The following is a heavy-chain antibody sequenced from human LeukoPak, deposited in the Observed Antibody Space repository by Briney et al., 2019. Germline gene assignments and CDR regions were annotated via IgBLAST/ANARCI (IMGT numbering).Heavy chain of an antibody. CDR1: GYSFTSYW. D-gene: IGHD3-22*01. CDR3: AVAKSRLYDSSGYYFGWDY. CDR2: IYPGDSDT. V-gene: IGHV5-51*01. J-gene: IGHJ4*02. Sequence: GESLKISCKGSGYSFTSYWIGWVRQMPGKGLEWMGIIYPGDSDTRYSPSFQGQVTISADKSISTAYLQWSSLKASDTAMYYCAVAKSRLYDSSGYYFGWDYWGQGTLVTVSS.